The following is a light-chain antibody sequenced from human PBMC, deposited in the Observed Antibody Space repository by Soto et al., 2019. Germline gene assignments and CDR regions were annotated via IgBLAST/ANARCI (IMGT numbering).Light chain of an antibody. CDR1: QSVSSY. Sequence: EIVLTQSPATLSLSPGERATLCCRASQSVSSYLAWYQQKPGQAPRLLIYDASNRATGIPARFSGSGSGTDFTLTISRLEPEDFAVYYCQQYGSSPRTFGQGTKVDIK. CDR3: QQYGSSPRT. J-gene: IGKJ1*01. V-gene: IGKV3-20*01. CDR2: DAS.